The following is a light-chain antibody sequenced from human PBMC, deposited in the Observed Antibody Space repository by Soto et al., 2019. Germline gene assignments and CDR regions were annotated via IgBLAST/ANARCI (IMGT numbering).Light chain of an antibody. V-gene: IGKV1-5*03. CDR3: QQYRSYWT. J-gene: IGKJ1*01. Sequence: DIQMTQSPSTLSASVGARVTITCRASQSISCWLAWYQQKPGKVPKLLIDKASSLESGVPSRFIGSGSGTEFTLTISSLQPDDFATYYCQQYRSYWTFGQGTKVEIK. CDR2: KAS. CDR1: QSISCW.